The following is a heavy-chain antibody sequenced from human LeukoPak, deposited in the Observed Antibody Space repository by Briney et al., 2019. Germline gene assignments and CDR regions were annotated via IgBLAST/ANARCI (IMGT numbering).Heavy chain of an antibody. CDR3: ARGRCVGSTNCYYFDY. CDR1: GYTFTSYN. V-gene: IGHV1-8*01. D-gene: IGHD2-2*01. J-gene: IGHJ4*02. CDR2: MNPNNGDT. Sequence: ASVKVSCKASGYTFTSYNINWVRQATGQGLEWMGWMNPNNGDTGYAQKFQGRVTITRDTSASTAYMELSSLRSGDTAVYNCARGRCVGSTNCYYFDYWGQGTLVTVSS.